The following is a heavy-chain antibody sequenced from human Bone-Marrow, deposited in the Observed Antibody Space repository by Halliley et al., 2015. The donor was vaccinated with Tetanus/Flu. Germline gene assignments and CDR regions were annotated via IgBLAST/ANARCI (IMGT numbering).Heavy chain of an antibody. J-gene: IGHJ4*02. D-gene: IGHD3-22*01. CDR1: GFPFNNYW. CDR3: ATLPHYYDTSGPRPYY. Sequence: SGFPFNNYWMTWVRQAPGKGLEWVANINPYGDEKYYVDSVKGRFTISRDYAKNSVFLQMNSLRAEDTAVYYCATLPHYYDTSGPRPYYWGQGTLVSVSS. CDR2: INPYGDEK. V-gene: IGHV3-7*01.